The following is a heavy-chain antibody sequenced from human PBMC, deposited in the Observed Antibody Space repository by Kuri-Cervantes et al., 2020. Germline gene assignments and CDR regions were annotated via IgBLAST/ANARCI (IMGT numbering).Heavy chain of an antibody. CDR3: ARVCSTSCSDAFDI. D-gene: IGHD2-2*01. J-gene: IGHJ3*02. CDR2: ISAYNGNT. Sequence: ASVKVSCKASGYTFTSYGISWVRQAPGQGLEWMGWISAYNGNTNYAQKLQGRVTMTTDTSTSTAYMELRSLRSDDTAVYYCARVCSTSCSDAFDIWGQGTMVTVSS. CDR1: GYTFTSYG. V-gene: IGHV1-18*01.